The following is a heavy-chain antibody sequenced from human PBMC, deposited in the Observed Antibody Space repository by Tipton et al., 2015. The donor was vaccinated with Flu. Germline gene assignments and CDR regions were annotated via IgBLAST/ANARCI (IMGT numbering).Heavy chain of an antibody. Sequence: SLRLSCAVSGFTVTSNYMSWVRQAPGKGLECVSVIYTGGITYYADSVRGRFTISRDNSKNTLYLQVNSLRAEDTAVYYCARAVRGNYYDYWGQGTLVTVSS. J-gene: IGHJ4*02. V-gene: IGHV3-53*01. CDR1: GFTVTSNY. CDR2: IYTGGIT. D-gene: IGHD3-10*01. CDR3: ARAVRGNYYDY.